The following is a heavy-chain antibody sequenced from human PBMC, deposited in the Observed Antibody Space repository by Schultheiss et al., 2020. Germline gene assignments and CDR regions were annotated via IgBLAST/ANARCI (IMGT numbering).Heavy chain of an antibody. CDR3: ARERKATGVFGVVITPHYYYYYGMDV. CDR1: GGSFSGYY. D-gene: IGHD3-3*01. CDR2: INHSGST. Sequence: SETLSLTCAVYGGSFSGYYWSWIRQPPGKGLEWIGEINHSGSTDYNPSLKSRVTISVDRSKNQFSLKLSSVTAADTAVYYCARERKATGVFGVVITPHYYYYYGMDVWGQGTTVTVSS. V-gene: IGHV4-34*01. J-gene: IGHJ6*02.